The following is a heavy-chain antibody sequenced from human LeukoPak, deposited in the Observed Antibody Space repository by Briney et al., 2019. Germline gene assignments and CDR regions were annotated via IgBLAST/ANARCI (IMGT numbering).Heavy chain of an antibody. CDR1: GFTFSSYS. J-gene: IGHJ5*02. Sequence: GGSLRLSCAASGFTFSSYSMNWVRQAPGKGLEWVSSISSSSSYIYYADSVKGRFTISRDNAKNSLYLQMNSLRAEDTAVYYCARGERGSSSRNWFDPWGQGTLVTVSS. V-gene: IGHV3-21*01. D-gene: IGHD6-13*01. CDR3: ARGERGSSSRNWFDP. CDR2: ISSSSSYI.